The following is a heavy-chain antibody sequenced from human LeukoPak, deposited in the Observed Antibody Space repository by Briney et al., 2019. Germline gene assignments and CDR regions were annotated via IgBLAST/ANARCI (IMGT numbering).Heavy chain of an antibody. CDR1: GFTFSNYW. V-gene: IGHV3-7*04. CDR3: ARDGWRFGELSDY. D-gene: IGHD3-10*01. J-gene: IGHJ4*02. Sequence: GGSLRLSCAASGFTFSNYWMSWVRQAPGKGLEWVANIKQDASEKYYVNSVKGRFTIFRDNAKNSLNLQMNSLRPEHTAVYYCARDGWRFGELSDYWGQGTLVTVSS. CDR2: IKQDASEK.